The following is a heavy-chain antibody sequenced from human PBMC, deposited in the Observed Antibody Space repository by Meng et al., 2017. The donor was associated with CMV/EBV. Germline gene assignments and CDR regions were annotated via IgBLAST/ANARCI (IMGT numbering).Heavy chain of an antibody. CDR1: CSCYS. CDR2: ICSSSSYI. J-gene: IGHJ4*02. V-gene: IGHV3-21*01. CDR3: ARDPSGIAAAGTGGGFDY. D-gene: IGHD6-13*01. Sequence: CSCYSMNWVRQAPGKGLEWVSSICSSSSYIYYADSVKGRFTISRDNAKNSLYLQINSLRAEDTAVYYCARDPSGIAAAGTGGGFDYWGQGTLVTVSS.